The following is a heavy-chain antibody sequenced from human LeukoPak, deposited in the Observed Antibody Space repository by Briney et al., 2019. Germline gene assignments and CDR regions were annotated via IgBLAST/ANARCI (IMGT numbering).Heavy chain of an antibody. Sequence: PSETLSLTCTVSGGSISSYYWSWIRQPPGKGLEWIGYIYYSGSTNYNPSLKSRVTISVDTSKNQFSLKLSSVTAADTAVYYCARASEGIGYFDTWGRGSLVTVSS. CDR2: IYYSGST. J-gene: IGHJ4*02. V-gene: IGHV4-59*01. CDR3: ARASEGIGYFDT. D-gene: IGHD3-3*01. CDR1: GGSISSYY.